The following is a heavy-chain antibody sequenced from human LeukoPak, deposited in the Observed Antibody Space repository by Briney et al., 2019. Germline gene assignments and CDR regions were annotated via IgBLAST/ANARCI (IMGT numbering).Heavy chain of an antibody. CDR1: GGTFSSYA. CDR3: ARQGSYYDKSPYYFDY. Sequence: SVKVSCRASGGTFSSYAISWVRQAPGQGLEWMGGIIPIFGTANYAQKFQGRVTITADESTSTAYMELSSLRSEDTAVYYCARQGSYYDKSPYYFDYWGQGTLVTVSS. V-gene: IGHV1-69*13. D-gene: IGHD3-22*01. J-gene: IGHJ4*02. CDR2: IIPIFGTA.